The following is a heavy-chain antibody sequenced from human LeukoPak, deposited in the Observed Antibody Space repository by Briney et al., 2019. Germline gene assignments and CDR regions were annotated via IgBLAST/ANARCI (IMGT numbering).Heavy chain of an antibody. V-gene: IGHV3-30*02. J-gene: IGHJ4*02. D-gene: IGHD1-26*01. Sequence: PGGSLRLSCAASGFTFSSYGMHWVRQAPGKGLEWVAFIRSDGCGTDYVDTVKGRFTISRDNSKSTLYLHMDSLGAEDTALYYCAKDQISGIHFPHYFDNWGQGTLVLVSP. CDR1: GFTFSSYG. CDR3: AKDQISGIHFPHYFDN. CDR2: IRSDGCGT.